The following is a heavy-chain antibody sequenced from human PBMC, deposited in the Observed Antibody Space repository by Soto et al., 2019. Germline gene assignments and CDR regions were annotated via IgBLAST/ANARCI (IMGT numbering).Heavy chain of an antibody. D-gene: IGHD2-15*01. J-gene: IGHJ2*01. V-gene: IGHV4-34*01. CDR3: ARYGGTASWYFDI. CDR2: VSHSGTA. Sequence: QVRLQQWGAGLLKPSETLSLTCAVYGASFTGYYWTWLRQSPGKGLEWIGEVSHSGTAKYNPSLKSRVPIPMDTSKSQVSLELTSVTAAATAVYYGARYGGTASWYFDIWGRGTSVSVSS. CDR1: GASFTGYY.